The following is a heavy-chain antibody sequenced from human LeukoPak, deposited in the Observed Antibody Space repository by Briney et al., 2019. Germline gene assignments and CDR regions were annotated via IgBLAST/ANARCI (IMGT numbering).Heavy chain of an antibody. V-gene: IGHV3-48*03. Sequence: GGSLRLSCAASGFTFSSYEMNWVRQAPGKGLEWVSYISSSGSTIYYADSVKGRFTISRDNAKNSLYLQMNSLRAEDTAVYYCAKEPTPYYNFYGMDVWGQGTTVTVSS. CDR2: ISSSGSTI. J-gene: IGHJ6*02. CDR1: GFTFSSYE. CDR3: AKEPTPYYNFYGMDV.